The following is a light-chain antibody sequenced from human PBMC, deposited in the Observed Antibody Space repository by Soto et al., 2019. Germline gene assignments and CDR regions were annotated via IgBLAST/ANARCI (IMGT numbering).Light chain of an antibody. J-gene: IGLJ2*01. Sequence: QSALTQPASVSGSPGQSITISCTGTSSDVGGYNFVSWYQQHPGKAPKLMIYEVNNRPSGVSNRFSVSKSGNTASLTISGLQAEDEADYYCSSYARTSTRVVFGGGTKLTVL. CDR2: EVN. CDR1: SSDVGGYNF. CDR3: SSYARTSTRVV. V-gene: IGLV2-14*01.